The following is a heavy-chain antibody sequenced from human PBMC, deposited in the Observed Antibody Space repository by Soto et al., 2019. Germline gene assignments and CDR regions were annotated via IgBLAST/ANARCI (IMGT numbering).Heavy chain of an antibody. CDR2: IKQDENGK. D-gene: IGHD6-13*01. V-gene: IGHV3-7*02. J-gene: IGHJ4*02. CDR3: ATHDGPAAAGLVLDF. CDR1: GFTFSSRW. Sequence: EVQLVESGGGLVQPGGSLRLSCEASGFTFSSRWMTWVRQGPGKGLEWVANIKQDENGKDYVDSVKGRFTISRDNAKNSLDLQMNSRRAEDTAVYYCATHDGPAAAGLVLDFWGQGTLVTVSS.